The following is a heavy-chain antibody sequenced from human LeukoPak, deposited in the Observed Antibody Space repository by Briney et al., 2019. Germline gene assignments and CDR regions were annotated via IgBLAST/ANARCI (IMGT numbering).Heavy chain of an antibody. V-gene: IGHV1-2*02. CDR3: ARMSSGSYWLAPSPDP. J-gene: IGHJ5*02. D-gene: IGHD3-10*01. CDR1: GYTFTGDY. CDR2: INPNSSVT. Sequence: ASVTVSCKAPGYTFTGDYMHWVRQAPGQGLEWMGWINPNSSVTRYAQKFQGRVTLTRDTSISTAYMDLRRLRSDDTAVYYCARMSSGSYWLAPSPDPWGQGTLVTVSS.